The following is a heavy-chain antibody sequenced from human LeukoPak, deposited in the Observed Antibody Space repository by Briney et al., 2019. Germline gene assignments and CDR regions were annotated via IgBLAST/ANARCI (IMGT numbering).Heavy chain of an antibody. CDR2: ISGSGGST. J-gene: IGHJ3*02. CDR1: GFTFSSYA. CDR3: ARGPNGAFDI. V-gene: IGHV3-23*01. Sequence: GGSLRLSCAASGFTFSSYAMSWVRQAPGKGLEWVSAISGSGGSTYYADSLKGRFTISRDNAKNSLYLQMNSLRAEDTALYYCARGPNGAFDIWGQGTMVTVSS. D-gene: IGHD4/OR15-4a*01.